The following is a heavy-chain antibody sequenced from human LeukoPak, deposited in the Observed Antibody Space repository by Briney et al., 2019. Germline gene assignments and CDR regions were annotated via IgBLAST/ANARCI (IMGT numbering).Heavy chain of an antibody. CDR1: GGSTDHYF. Sequence: SETLSLTCTVSGGSTDHYFWNWIRQTPGKGLEWIGYVYYSGSTVYNPSLQSRVSISIDTSKKQISLKLSSVTAADTAVYYCARGRGTYTYGGFDYWGQGTLVSVSS. J-gene: IGHJ4*02. D-gene: IGHD3-16*01. CDR2: VYYSGST. CDR3: ARGRGTYTYGGFDY. V-gene: IGHV4-59*01.